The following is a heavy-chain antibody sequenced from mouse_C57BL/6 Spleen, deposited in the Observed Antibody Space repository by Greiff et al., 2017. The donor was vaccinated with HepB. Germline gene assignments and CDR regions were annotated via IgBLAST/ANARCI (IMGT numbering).Heavy chain of an antibody. Sequence: EVNVVESGGGLVKPGGSLKLSCAASGFTFSDYGMHWVRQAPEKGLEWVAYISSGSSTIYYADTVKGRFTISRDNAKNTLFLQMTSLRSEDTAMYYCARYYGSNYWYFDVWGTGTTVTVSS. CDR1: GFTFSDYG. V-gene: IGHV5-17*01. D-gene: IGHD1-1*01. J-gene: IGHJ1*03. CDR2: ISSGSSTI. CDR3: ARYYGSNYWYFDV.